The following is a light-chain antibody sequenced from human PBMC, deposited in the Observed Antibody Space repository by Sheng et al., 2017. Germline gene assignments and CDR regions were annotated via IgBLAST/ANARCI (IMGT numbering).Light chain of an antibody. V-gene: IGKV3-20*01. Sequence: EIVLTQSPGTLSLSPGERATLSCRASQSVSSNYLAWYQQKPGQAPRLLVYGASSRATGIPDRFSGSGSGTDFTLTISRLEPEDFAVYYCQQYGTSPPITFGGGTKVEI. CDR1: QSVSSNY. J-gene: IGKJ4*01. CDR3: QQYGTSPPIT. CDR2: GAS.